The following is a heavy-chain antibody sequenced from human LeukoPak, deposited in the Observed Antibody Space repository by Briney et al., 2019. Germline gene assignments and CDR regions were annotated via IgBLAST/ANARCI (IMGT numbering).Heavy chain of an antibody. V-gene: IGHV1-2*02. CDR3: ARDIDGIAAAGTDY. J-gene: IGHJ4*02. Sequence: GASVKVSCKASGYTFTGYYMHWVRQAPGQGLEWMGWINPNSGGTNYAQKFQGRVTMTRDTSISTAYMELSRLRSDDTAVYYCARDIDGIAAAGTDYWGQGTLVTVSS. CDR2: INPNSGGT. CDR1: GYTFTGYY. D-gene: IGHD6-13*01.